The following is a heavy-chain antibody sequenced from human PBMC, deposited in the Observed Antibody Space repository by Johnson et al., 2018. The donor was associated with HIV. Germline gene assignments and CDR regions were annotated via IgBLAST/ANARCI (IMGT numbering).Heavy chain of an antibody. CDR3: ARGGVVHDAFDM. Sequence: VQLVESGGGVVQPGGSLRLSCAASGFTVSSNYMSWVRQAPGKGLEWVSVIYSGGSTYYADSVKGRFTISRDNSKNTLYLQLSSLRTEDTAVFYCARGGVVHDAFDMWGQGTMVTVSS. CDR1: GFTVSSNY. CDR2: IYSGGST. V-gene: IGHV3-66*02. J-gene: IGHJ3*02. D-gene: IGHD2-2*01.